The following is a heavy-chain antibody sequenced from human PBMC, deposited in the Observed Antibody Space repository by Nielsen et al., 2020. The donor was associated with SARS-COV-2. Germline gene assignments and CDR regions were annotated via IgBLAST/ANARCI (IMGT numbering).Heavy chain of an antibody. J-gene: IGHJ4*02. CDR3: ANGENYDFWSGYSLRY. V-gene: IGHV3-30*18. D-gene: IGHD3-3*01. CDR1: GFTFSSYG. CDR2: ISYDGSNK. Sequence: GSLRLSCAASGFTFSSYGMHWVRQAPGKGLEWVAVISYDGSNKYYADSVKGRFTISRDNSKNTLYLQMNSLRAEDTAVYYCANGENYDFWSGYSLRYWGQGTLVTVSS.